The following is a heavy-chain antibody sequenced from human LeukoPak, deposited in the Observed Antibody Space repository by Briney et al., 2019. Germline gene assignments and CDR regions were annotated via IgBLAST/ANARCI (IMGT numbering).Heavy chain of an antibody. CDR3: TRGGTTLDY. V-gene: IGHV3-9*01. CDR1: GFIFDDHG. J-gene: IGHJ4*02. D-gene: IGHD1-7*01. Sequence: GRSLRLSCAASGFIFDDHGMHWVRQAPGKGLEWVSGISWSSGIIGYADSVKGRFTISRDNAKNTLYLQMNSLRAEDTAVYYCTRGGTTLDYWGQGTLVTVSS. CDR2: ISWSSGII.